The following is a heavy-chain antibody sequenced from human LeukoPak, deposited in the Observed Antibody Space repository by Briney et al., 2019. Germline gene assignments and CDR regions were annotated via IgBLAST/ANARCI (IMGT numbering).Heavy chain of an antibody. CDR3: ARRSRSSTRDDAFDT. J-gene: IGHJ3*02. D-gene: IGHD2-2*01. V-gene: IGHV5-51*01. Sequence: GESLKISCKGSGYSFTMFWIGWVRQMPGKGLEWMGIIYPGDSDTRYSPSFQGQVTISADKSISTAYLQWSSLKASDTAMYYCARRSRSSTRDDAFDTWGQGTMVAVSS. CDR2: IYPGDSDT. CDR1: GYSFTMFW.